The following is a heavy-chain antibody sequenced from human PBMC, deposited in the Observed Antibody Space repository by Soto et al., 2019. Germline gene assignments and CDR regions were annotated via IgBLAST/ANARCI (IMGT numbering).Heavy chain of an antibody. D-gene: IGHD5-12*01. CDR3: AIQPPATAAFDI. V-gene: IGHV4-59*08. CDR1: GGSISYSY. Sequence: QVQLQESGPGLVKPSETLSLTCTVSGGSISYSYWSWIRQSPGEGLEWIGYIHNNGESNYNPSLKSRVPMSLHTSKNQVSLNLTSVTAADTAVYYCAIQPPATAAFDIWRQGTMVTVSS. CDR2: IHNNGES. J-gene: IGHJ3*02.